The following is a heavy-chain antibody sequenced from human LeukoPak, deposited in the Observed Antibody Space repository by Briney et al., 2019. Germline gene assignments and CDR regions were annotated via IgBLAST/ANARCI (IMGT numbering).Heavy chain of an antibody. V-gene: IGHV3-74*01. CDR1: GLTFSNYW. CDR3: ASAGSYRHDY. J-gene: IGHJ4*02. D-gene: IGHD3-16*02. CDR2: INTDGSTT. Sequence: GGSLRLSCVASGLTFSNYWMHWVRQAPGKGLVWVSRINTDGSTTNYADSVKGRFTISRDNAKNTLYLQMNSLRVEDTAVYYRASAGSYRHDYWGQGTLVTVSS.